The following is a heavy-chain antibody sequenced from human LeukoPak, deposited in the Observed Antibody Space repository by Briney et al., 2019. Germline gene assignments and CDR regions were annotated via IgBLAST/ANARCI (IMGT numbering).Heavy chain of an antibody. CDR1: GGSISSYY. CDR3: ARGTHYYGSGSYYSHP. V-gene: IGHV4-4*07. D-gene: IGHD3-10*01. CDR2: IYTSGST. J-gene: IGHJ5*02. Sequence: SETLSLTCTVSGGSISSYYWSWIRQPAGKGLGWIGRIYTSGSTNYNPSLKSRVTMSVDTSKNQFSLKLSSVTAADTAVYYCARGTHYYGSGSYYSHPWGQGTLVTVSS.